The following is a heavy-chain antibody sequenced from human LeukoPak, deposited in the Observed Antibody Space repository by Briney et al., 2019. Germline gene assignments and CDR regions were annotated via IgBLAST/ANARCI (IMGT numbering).Heavy chain of an antibody. CDR2: IYSDESLI. J-gene: IGHJ6*02. CDR1: GYSFSKYW. V-gene: IGHV5-51*01. Sequence: GESLKISCTASGYSFSKYWIGWVRQTPGKGLEWLGFIYSDESLIRYSPSFEGQVTISADNSINTAYLQWNSLKASDTAMYYCGRYGLSGNGYTSYFYYGMDFWGQGTAVTVSS. CDR3: GRYGLSGNGYTSYFYYGMDF. D-gene: IGHD5-12*01.